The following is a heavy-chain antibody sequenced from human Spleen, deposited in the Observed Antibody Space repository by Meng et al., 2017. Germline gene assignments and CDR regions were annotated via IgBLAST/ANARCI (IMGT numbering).Heavy chain of an antibody. CDR3: ASGLGHYYFDY. CDR1: GYVFTTYW. J-gene: IGHJ4*02. D-gene: IGHD3-16*01. CDR2: MYPGDSEI. V-gene: IGHV5-51*01. Sequence: GESPETPWWGSGYVFTTYWIAWVRQMPGKGLGWVGIMYPGDSEIKYSPSFQGQVTISADKSISTAYLQWSSLKASDTAMYYCASGLGHYYFDYWGQGTLVTVSS.